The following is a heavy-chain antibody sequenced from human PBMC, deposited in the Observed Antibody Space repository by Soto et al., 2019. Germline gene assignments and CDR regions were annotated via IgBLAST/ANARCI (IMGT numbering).Heavy chain of an antibody. CDR3: AKVRPRGQPPKGGMDV. D-gene: IGHD3-16*01. Sequence: LRLSCAASGFTFSSYGMHWVRQAPGKGLEWVAVISYDGSNKYYADSVKGRFTISRDNSKNTLYLQMNSLRAEDTAVYYCAKVRPRGQPPKGGMDVWGQGTTVTVSS. V-gene: IGHV3-30*18. CDR2: ISYDGSNK. J-gene: IGHJ6*02. CDR1: GFTFSSYG.